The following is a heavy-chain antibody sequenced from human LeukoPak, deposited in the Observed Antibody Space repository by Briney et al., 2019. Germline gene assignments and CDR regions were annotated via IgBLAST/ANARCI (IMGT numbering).Heavy chain of an antibody. CDR1: GGSISSSSYY. J-gene: IGHJ4*02. CDR2: IYYSGST. Sequence: SETLSLTCTVSGGSISSSSYYWGWIRQPPGKGLECIGSIYYSGSTYYNPSLKSRVTISVDTSKNQFSLKLSSVTAADTAVYYCAREGAYSGYLDYWGQGTLVTVSS. V-gene: IGHV4-39*07. CDR3: AREGAYSGYLDY. D-gene: IGHD1-26*01.